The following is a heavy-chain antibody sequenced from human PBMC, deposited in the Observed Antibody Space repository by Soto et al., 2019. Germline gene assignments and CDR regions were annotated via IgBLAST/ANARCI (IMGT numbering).Heavy chain of an antibody. CDR3: ATVGLLIEEKYFQH. V-gene: IGHV1-8*01. D-gene: IGHD1-7*01. CDR1: GYTFTSYD. Sequence: ASVKVSCKASGYTFTSYDINWVRQATGQGLEWMGWMNPNSGKTGYAQKFQGRVTMTRNTSTNTAYMELSSLRSEDTAVYYCATVGLLIEEKYFQHWGQGTLVTVSS. J-gene: IGHJ1*01. CDR2: MNPNSGKT.